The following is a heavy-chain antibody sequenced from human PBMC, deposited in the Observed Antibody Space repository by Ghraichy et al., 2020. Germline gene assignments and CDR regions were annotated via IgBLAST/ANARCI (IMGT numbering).Heavy chain of an antibody. V-gene: IGHV1-8*01. CDR3: ARGIEAGFDY. Sequence: SVKVSCKASGYTFTNLDINWVRQATGQGPEWMGWMNPNSGDTGYAQKFQGRVTMTRDTSIRTAYMELSSLRSEDTAVYFCARGIEAGFDYWGQGTLVTVSP. J-gene: IGHJ4*02. CDR2: MNPNSGDT. CDR1: GYTFTNLD. D-gene: IGHD6-13*01.